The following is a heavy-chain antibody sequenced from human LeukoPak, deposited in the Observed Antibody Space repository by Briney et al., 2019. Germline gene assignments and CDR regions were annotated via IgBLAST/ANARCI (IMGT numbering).Heavy chain of an antibody. D-gene: IGHD5-24*01. CDR1: GGSFSGYY. CDR3: ARQNYNYYF. Sequence: SETLSLTCAVYGGSFSGYYWSWIRQPPGKGLEWIGEINHTGSTNYNPSLKSRVTISVGTSKNQFSLKLSSVTAADTAVYYCARQNYNYYFWGQGTLVTVST. V-gene: IGHV4-34*01. CDR2: INHTGST. J-gene: IGHJ4*02.